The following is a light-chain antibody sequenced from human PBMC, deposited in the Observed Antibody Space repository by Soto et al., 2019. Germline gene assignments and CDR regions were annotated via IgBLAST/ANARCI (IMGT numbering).Light chain of an antibody. CDR1: SSNIGNNY. CDR3: ATWDSSLSAGV. J-gene: IGLJ2*01. Sequence: QSVLTQPPSVSAAPGQKVTISCSGSSSNIGNNYVAWYQQVPGTAPQLLIYDNNKRPSGIPDRFSGTKSGTSATLDITGLQTGDEADYYCATWDSSLSAGVFGGGTKLTVL. CDR2: DNN. V-gene: IGLV1-51*01.